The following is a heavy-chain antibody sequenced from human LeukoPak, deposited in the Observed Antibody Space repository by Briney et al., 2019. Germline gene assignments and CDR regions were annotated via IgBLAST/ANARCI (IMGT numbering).Heavy chain of an antibody. J-gene: IGHJ3*01. Sequence: SQTLSLTRTVSGGSISSVNYYWSWIRQHPGKGLEWIGSIYYSGTTYYNPSLKSRLTISVDTSKNQFSLKLSSVTAADTAVYYCARDARYCSSPSCPNAFDLLGQGTMVTVSS. CDR3: ARDARYCSSPSCPNAFDL. CDR1: GGSISSVNYY. D-gene: IGHD2-2*01. V-gene: IGHV4-31*03. CDR2: IYYSGTT.